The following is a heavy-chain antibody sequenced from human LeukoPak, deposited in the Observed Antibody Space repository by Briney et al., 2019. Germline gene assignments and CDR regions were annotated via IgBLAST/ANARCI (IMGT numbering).Heavy chain of an antibody. J-gene: IGHJ4*02. D-gene: IGHD6-19*01. Sequence: GGSLRLSCAASGFTFSDYYMSWVRQAPGKGLEWVSAISGSGGSTYYADSVKGRFTISRDNSKNTLYLQMNSLRAEDTAVYYCAKGSRIAVAGNYDYWGQGTLVTVSS. CDR3: AKGSRIAVAGNYDY. CDR2: ISGSGGST. CDR1: GFTFSDYY. V-gene: IGHV3-23*01.